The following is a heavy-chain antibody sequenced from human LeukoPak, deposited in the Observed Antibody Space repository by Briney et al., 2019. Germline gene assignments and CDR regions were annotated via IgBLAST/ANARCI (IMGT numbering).Heavy chain of an antibody. CDR1: GGSISSGSYY. Sequence: SETLSLTCTVSGGSISSGSYYWSWIRQPAGKGLEWIGRIYTSGSTNYNPSLKSRVTISVDTSKNQFSLKLSSVTAADTAVYYCARVCSFDAFDIWGQGTMVTVSS. CDR3: ARVCSFDAFDI. D-gene: IGHD2-15*01. CDR2: IYTSGST. J-gene: IGHJ3*02. V-gene: IGHV4-61*02.